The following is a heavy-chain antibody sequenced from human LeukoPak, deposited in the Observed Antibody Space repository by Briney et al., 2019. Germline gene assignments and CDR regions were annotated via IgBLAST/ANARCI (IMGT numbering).Heavy chain of an antibody. V-gene: IGHV4-34*01. J-gene: IGHJ4*02. CDR1: GGSFSGYY. CDR3: ARVGDFWSGYYAGGRVRYFDY. D-gene: IGHD3-3*01. Sequence: SETLSLTCAVYGGSFSGYYWSWIRQPPEKGLEWIGEINHSGSTNYNPSLKSRVTISVDTSKNQFSLKLSSVTAADTAVYYCARVGDFWSGYYAGGRVRYFDYWGQGTLVTVSS. CDR2: INHSGST.